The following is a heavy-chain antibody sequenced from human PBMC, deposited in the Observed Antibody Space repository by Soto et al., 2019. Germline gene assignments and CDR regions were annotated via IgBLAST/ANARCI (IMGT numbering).Heavy chain of an antibody. J-gene: IGHJ5*02. Sequence: QVQLQESGPGLVKPSQTLSLTCTVSGGSISSGGYYWSWIRQHPGKGLEWIGYIYYSGSTYYNPSLKSRVNISVGPSKDQFSLKVSSGAAAGTAVYYFGREAVSGGYSYGYWFDPWGPGTLVTGSS. CDR1: GGSISSGGYY. V-gene: IGHV4-31*03. D-gene: IGHD5-18*01. CDR2: IYYSGST. CDR3: GREAVSGGYSYGYWFDP.